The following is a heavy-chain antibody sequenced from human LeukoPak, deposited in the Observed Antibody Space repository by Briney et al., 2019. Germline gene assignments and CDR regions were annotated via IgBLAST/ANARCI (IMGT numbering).Heavy chain of an antibody. V-gene: IGHV3-74*01. CDR2: LPPDELGI. J-gene: IGHJ4*02. CDR3: VGTIASRGSEY. D-gene: IGHD6-6*01. CDR1: GFTFTNYW. Sequence: PGGSLRLSCAAPGFTFTNYWMHWVCQAPGMGLVWVSRLPPDELGIIYADSVKGRFTVSRDNAKNTVYLQMNNLRVDDTAMYYCVGTIASRGSEYWGQGALVTVSS.